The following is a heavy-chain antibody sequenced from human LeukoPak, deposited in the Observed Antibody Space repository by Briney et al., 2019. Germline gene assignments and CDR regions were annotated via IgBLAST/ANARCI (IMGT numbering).Heavy chain of an antibody. CDR1: GFTFSNAW. CDR3: TTDGYCSGGSCPDY. V-gene: IGHV3-15*01. D-gene: IGHD2-15*01. J-gene: IGHJ4*02. Sequence: LRFSCAASGFTFSNAWMSWVRQAPGKGVEWVGRIKGKTDGGTTDYAAPVKGRFTISRDDSKNTLYLQMNSLKTEDTAVYYCTTDGYCSGGSCPDYWGQGTLVTVSS. CDR2: IKGKTDGGTT.